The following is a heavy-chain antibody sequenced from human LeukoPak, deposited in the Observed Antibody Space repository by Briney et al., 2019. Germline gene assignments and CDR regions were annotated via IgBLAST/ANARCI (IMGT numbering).Heavy chain of an antibody. CDR3: AREAGYSGYGWAYSYYYGMDV. D-gene: IGHD5-12*01. CDR2: INAGNGNT. Sequence: ASVKVSCKASGYTFTSYAMHWVRQAPGQRLEWMGWINAGNGNTKYSQKFQGRVTITRDTSASTAYMELSSLRSEDTAVYYCAREAGYSGYGWAYSYYYGMDVWGQGTTVTVSS. J-gene: IGHJ6*02. CDR1: GYTFTSYA. V-gene: IGHV1-3*01.